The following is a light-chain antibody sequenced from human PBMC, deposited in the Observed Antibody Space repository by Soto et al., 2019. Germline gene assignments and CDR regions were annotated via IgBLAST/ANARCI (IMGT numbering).Light chain of an antibody. CDR3: QQRSTWPPWT. CDR2: TAS. V-gene: IGKV3-11*01. Sequence: EIVLTQSPATLSLSPGERATLSCRASQSVSNYLTWYQQKPGQAPRLLIYTASNRATGIPARFSGSGSGTDFTLTISSLEPEDFAVYYCQQRSTWPPWTFGQGTKVEIK. J-gene: IGKJ1*01. CDR1: QSVSNY.